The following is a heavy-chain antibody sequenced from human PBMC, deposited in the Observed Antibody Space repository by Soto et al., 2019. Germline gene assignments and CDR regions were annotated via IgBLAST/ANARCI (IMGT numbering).Heavy chain of an antibody. V-gene: IGHV3-7*04. Sequence: SGGSLRLSCADSGFTFSNYWMSWVRQAPGEGLEWVANIKQDGSENSYVDSVKGRFTISRDNAKNSVYLQMNSLRAEDTAVYYCARGRYCSGGRCYSDYWGQGT. CDR3: ARGRYCSGGRCYSDY. J-gene: IGHJ4*02. CDR2: IKQDGSEN. CDR1: GFTFSNYW. D-gene: IGHD2-15*01.